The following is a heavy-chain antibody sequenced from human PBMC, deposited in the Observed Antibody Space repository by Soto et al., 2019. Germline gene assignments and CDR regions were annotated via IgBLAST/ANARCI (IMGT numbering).Heavy chain of an antibody. CDR3: ARLRTRDGYNFGDY. CDR1: GFSLSNARMG. V-gene: IGHV2-26*01. Sequence: QVTLKESGPVLVKPTETLTLTCTVSGFSLSNARMGVRWIRQPPGKALEWLEHIFSNDEKSYSTSLKSRLTISKDTSKRQVVLTMTNMDPVDTATYYCARLRTRDGYNFGDYWGQGTLFTVSS. CDR2: IFSNDEK. D-gene: IGHD5-12*01. J-gene: IGHJ4*02.